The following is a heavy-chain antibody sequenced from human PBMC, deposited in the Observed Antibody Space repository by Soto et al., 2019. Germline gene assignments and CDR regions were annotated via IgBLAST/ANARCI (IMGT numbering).Heavy chain of an antibody. CDR3: ARVPRSPSDIVEVPAVMFEDGFVP. CDR2: IHAGNGDT. CDR1: GYTFSSYA. Sequence: QVQLVQSGAEVKKPGASVKVSCKASGYTFSSYAVQWVRQAPGQSLEWIGWIHAGNGDTKYSQKLHDRVTITRDTSASTTDRERSSLRSEDTAVDYRARVPRSPSDIVEVPAVMFEDGFVPWGKGTLVTVSS. V-gene: IGHV1-3*01. D-gene: IGHD2-2*01. J-gene: IGHJ5*02.